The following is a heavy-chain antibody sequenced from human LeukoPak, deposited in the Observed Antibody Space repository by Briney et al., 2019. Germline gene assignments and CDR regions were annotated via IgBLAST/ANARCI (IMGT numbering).Heavy chain of an antibody. V-gene: IGHV3-64*01. Sequence: SGGSLRLSCAASGFTFSSYAMHWVRQAPGKGLEYVSAISSNGGSTYYANSVKGRFTISRDNSKNTLYLQMGSLRAEDMAVYYCARFDDYGLYWGQGTLVTVSS. CDR1: GFTFSSYA. D-gene: IGHD4-17*01. J-gene: IGHJ4*02. CDR2: ISSNGGST. CDR3: ARFDDYGLY.